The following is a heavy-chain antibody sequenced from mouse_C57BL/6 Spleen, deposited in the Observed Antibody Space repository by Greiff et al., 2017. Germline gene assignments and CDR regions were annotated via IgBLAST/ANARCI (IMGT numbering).Heavy chain of an antibody. CDR2: ISDGGSYT. V-gene: IGHV5-4*01. CDR3: ARDLGQYAMDY. CDR1: GFTFSSYA. J-gene: IGHJ4*01. Sequence: EVKLVESGGGLVKPGGSLKLSCAASGFTFSSYAMSWVRQTPEKRLEWVATISDGGSYTYYPDNVKGRFTISRDNAKNNLYLQMSHLKSEDTAMYYCARDLGQYAMDYWGQGTSVTVSS.